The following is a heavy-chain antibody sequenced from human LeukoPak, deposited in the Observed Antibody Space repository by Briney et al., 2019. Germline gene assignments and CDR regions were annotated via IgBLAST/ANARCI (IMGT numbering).Heavy chain of an antibody. CDR1: GFTFSTYA. Sequence: PGGSLRLSCAASGFTFSTYAIYWVRQAPGKGLEWVALISYDGDKKYYADSVKGRFTISRDNSKNTLYLQMNSLRAEDTAVYYCARVRNPEYYDILTRFDPWGQGTLVTVSS. V-gene: IGHV3-30*14. CDR2: ISYDGDKK. J-gene: IGHJ5*02. D-gene: IGHD3-9*01. CDR3: ARVRNPEYYDILTRFDP.